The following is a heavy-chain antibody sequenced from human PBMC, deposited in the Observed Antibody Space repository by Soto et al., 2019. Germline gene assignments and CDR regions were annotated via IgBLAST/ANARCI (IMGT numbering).Heavy chain of an antibody. Sequence: GGSLRLSCAASGFTFSSYAMSWVRQAPGKGLEWVSAISGSGGSTYYADSVKGRFTISRDNSKNTLYLQMNSLRAEDTAVYYCAKDDLIVVVPAAMRGDYYYYGMDVWGQGTTVTVSS. J-gene: IGHJ6*02. D-gene: IGHD2-2*01. V-gene: IGHV3-23*01. CDR3: AKDDLIVVVPAAMRGDYYYYGMDV. CDR2: ISGSGGST. CDR1: GFTFSSYA.